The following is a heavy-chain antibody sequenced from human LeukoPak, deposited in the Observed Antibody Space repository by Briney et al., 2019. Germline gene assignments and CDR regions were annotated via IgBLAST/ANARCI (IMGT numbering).Heavy chain of an antibody. V-gene: IGHV4-59*01. CDR2: IYYSGST. D-gene: IGHD2-21*02. CDR3: ARTLAYCGGDCYSLFYYYYYMDV. CDR1: GGSISSYY. J-gene: IGHJ6*03. Sequence: SETLSLTCTVSGGSISSYYWSWIRQPPGKGMEWIGYIYYSGSTNPNPSLKTRVTISVDTSKNQFSLKLSSVTAADTAVYYCARTLAYCGGDCYSLFYYYYYMDVWGKGTTVTISS.